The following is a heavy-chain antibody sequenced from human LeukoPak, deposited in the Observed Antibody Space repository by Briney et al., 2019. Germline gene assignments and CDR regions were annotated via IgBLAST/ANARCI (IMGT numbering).Heavy chain of an antibody. Sequence: GGSLRLSCAASGFTFSSYAMSWVRQAPGKGLEWVSSISGSGGSTYYADSVKGRFTISRDNSKNTLYLQMNSLRAEDTALYYCAKAKGTYSSGWYLDYWGQGTLLTVSS. CDR2: ISGSGGST. CDR1: GFTFSSYA. D-gene: IGHD6-19*01. J-gene: IGHJ4*02. CDR3: AKAKGTYSSGWYLDY. V-gene: IGHV3-23*01.